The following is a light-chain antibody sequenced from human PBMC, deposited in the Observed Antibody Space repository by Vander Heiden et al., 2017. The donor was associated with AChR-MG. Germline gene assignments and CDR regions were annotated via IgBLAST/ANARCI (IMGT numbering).Light chain of an antibody. CDR2: EAS. CDR3: QHRSTWPLT. CDR1: QSVSSY. Sequence: EIVLTQSPATVSLSPGERATLACPASQSVSSYLAWYQQKPGQPPRLLIYEASNRATGIPARFTGSGSGTVFTLTISSLEPEDFAVYYCQHRSTWPLTFGEGTKLEMK. V-gene: IGKV3-11*01. J-gene: IGKJ2*01.